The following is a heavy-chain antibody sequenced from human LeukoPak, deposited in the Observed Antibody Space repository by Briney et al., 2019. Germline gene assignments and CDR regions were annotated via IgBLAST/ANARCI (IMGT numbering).Heavy chain of an antibody. CDR3: ARGRKYIGSYIEPKRPNWFDP. V-gene: IGHV4-30-2*01. CDR2: IYHSGST. Sequence: SETLSLTCAVSGGSISSGGYSWSWIRQPPGKGLEWIGYIYHSGSTYYNPSLKTRVTISVDTSKNQFSLNLSSVTAADTAVYYCARGRKYIGSYIEPKRPNWFDPWGQGTLVTVSS. CDR1: GGSISSGGYS. J-gene: IGHJ5*02. D-gene: IGHD1-26*01.